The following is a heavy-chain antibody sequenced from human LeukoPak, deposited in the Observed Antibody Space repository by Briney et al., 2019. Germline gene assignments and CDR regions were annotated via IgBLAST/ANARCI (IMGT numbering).Heavy chain of an antibody. CDR1: GGSISSSSYY. CDR3: ARVGRYCSSTSCYVRRGTNWFDP. V-gene: IGHV4-39*07. D-gene: IGHD2-2*01. CDR2: IYYSGST. J-gene: IGHJ5*02. Sequence: PSETLSLTCTVSGGSISSSSYYWGWIRQPPGKGLEWIGSIYYSGSTYYNPSLKSRVTISVDTSKNQFSLKLSSVTAADTAVYYCARVGRYCSSTSCYVRRGTNWFDPWGQGTLVTVSS.